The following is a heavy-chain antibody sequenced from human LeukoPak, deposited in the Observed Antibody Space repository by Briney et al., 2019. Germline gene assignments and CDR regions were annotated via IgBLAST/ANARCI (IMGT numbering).Heavy chain of an antibody. J-gene: IGHJ4*02. CDR2: IYHSGDT. D-gene: IGHD3-22*01. CDR3: ASVNSAYYSY. V-gene: IGHV4-38-2*01. CDR1: GYSISSGFY. Sequence: TSETLSLTCAVSGYSISSGFYWSWIRQPPGKGLEWIGSIYHSGDTYFNPSLKTRVTISVDTSKNQFSLKLSSVTAADTAVYYCASVNSAYYSYWGQGTLVTVSS.